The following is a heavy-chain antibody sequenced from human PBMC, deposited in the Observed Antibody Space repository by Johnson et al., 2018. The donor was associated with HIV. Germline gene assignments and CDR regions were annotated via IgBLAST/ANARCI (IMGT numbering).Heavy chain of an antibody. CDR1: GFNFSDYY. CDR2: ISNSGSTI. D-gene: IGHD3-22*01. Sequence: QMLLVESGGGLVKPGGSLRLSCAASGFNFSDYYMSWIRQAPGKGLEWISYISNSGSTIYYVDSVTGRFTISRDNAKNSLYLQMNSLRAEDTAVYYCARTQLVTMIVVSLGAFDIWGQGTMVTVSS. V-gene: IGHV3-11*04. J-gene: IGHJ3*02. CDR3: ARTQLVTMIVVSLGAFDI.